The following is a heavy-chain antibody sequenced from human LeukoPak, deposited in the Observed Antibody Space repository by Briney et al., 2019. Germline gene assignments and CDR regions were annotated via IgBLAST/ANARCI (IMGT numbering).Heavy chain of an antibody. D-gene: IGHD2-15*01. J-gene: IGHJ6*02. V-gene: IGHV3-30*04. CDR3: ARDLAAASIKGTGYYYYYGMDV. CDR2: ISYDGSNK. CDR1: GFTFSSYA. Sequence: GGSLRLSCAASGFTFSSYAMHWVRQAPGKGLEWVAVISYDGSNKYYADSVKGRFTISRDNSKNTLYLQMNSLRAEDTAVYYCARDLAAASIKGTGYYYYYGMDVWGQGTTVTVS.